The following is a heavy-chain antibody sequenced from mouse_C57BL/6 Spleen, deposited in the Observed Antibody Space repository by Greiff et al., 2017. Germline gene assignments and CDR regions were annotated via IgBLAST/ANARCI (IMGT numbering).Heavy chain of an antibody. V-gene: IGHV1-80*01. D-gene: IGHD2-3*01. Sequence: QVHVKQSGAELVKPGASVKISCKASGYAFSSYWMNWVKQRPGKGLEWIGQIYPGDGDTNYNGKFKGKATLTADKSSSTAYMQLSSLTSEDSAVYFCARRVYDGYYVDYWGQGTTLTVSS. CDR1: GYAFSSYW. CDR3: ARRVYDGYYVDY. J-gene: IGHJ2*01. CDR2: IYPGDGDT.